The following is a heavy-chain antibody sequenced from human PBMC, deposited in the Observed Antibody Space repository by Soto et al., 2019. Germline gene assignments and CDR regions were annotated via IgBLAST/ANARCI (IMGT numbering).Heavy chain of an antibody. CDR3: ARDRGYSGYDYGYYYYYMDV. J-gene: IGHJ6*03. CDR1: GFTFSSYS. D-gene: IGHD5-12*01. V-gene: IGHV3-21*01. CDR2: ISSSSSYI. Sequence: EVQLVESGGGLVKPGGSLRLSCAASGFTFSSYSMNWVRQAPGKGLEWVSSISSSSSYIYYADSVKGRCTISRDNDKNSLYLQMNSLRAEDTAVYYCARDRGYSGYDYGYYYYYMDVWGKGTTVTVSS.